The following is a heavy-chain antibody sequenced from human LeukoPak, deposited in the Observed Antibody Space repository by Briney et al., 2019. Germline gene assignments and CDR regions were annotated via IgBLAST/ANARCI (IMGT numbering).Heavy chain of an antibody. J-gene: IGHJ5*02. V-gene: IGHV3-74*01. Sequence: GGSLRLSCAASGFTFGSYWMHWVRRAPGKGLVWVSRINPDGSSTTYTDSVKGRFTVSRDNAKSTLWLQMNSLRAEDTAVYYCARNLGGGRSSWGQGTLVTVSS. CDR2: INPDGSST. CDR3: ARNLGGGRSS. D-gene: IGHD3-16*01. CDR1: GFTFGSYW.